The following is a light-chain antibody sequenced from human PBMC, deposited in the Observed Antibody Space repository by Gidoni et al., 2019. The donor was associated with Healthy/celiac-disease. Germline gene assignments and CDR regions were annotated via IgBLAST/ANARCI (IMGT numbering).Light chain of an antibody. V-gene: IGKV3-11*01. Sequence: EIALTHSPATLSLSPGERATLSCRASQSVSSYLAWYQQKPGQAPRLLIYDASNRATGIPARFSGSGSGTDFTLTISSLEPEDFAFYYCQQRSNSFTFGPGTKVDIK. CDR3: QQRSNSFT. CDR1: QSVSSY. CDR2: DAS. J-gene: IGKJ3*01.